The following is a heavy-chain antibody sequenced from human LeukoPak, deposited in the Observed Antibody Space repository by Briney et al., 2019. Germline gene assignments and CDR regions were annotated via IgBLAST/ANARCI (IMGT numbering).Heavy chain of an antibody. CDR2: INFSGST. V-gene: IGHV4-39*01. J-gene: IGHJ4*02. CDR1: GGSISSSSYY. D-gene: IGHD3/OR15-3a*01. CDR3: QKTPSTDWYFFDY. Sequence: SETLSLTCTVSGGSISSSSYYWGWVRQPQGKGLEWIGSINFSGSTYYNPSLKSRVTISVDTSKNQFSLSMRSVTAADTAVYYCQKTPSTDWYFFDYWGQGTLVTVSS.